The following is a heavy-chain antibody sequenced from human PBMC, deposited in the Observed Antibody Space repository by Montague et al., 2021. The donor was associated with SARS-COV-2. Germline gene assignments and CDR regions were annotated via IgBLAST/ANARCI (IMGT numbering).Heavy chain of an antibody. J-gene: IGHJ4*02. CDR1: GDSVKTNLYY. Sequence: SETLSLTCTVSGDSVKTNLYYWGWIRQPPGKGLEWIGNIYYTGTTYYNPSLKSRVTMSVDTSKNQFSLKLTSVTAADTAVYYCANADRCSSGSCYSPLDSWGQGSLVTVSS. D-gene: IGHD2-15*01. V-gene: IGHV4-39*01. CDR2: IYYTGTT. CDR3: ANADRCSSGSCYSPLDS.